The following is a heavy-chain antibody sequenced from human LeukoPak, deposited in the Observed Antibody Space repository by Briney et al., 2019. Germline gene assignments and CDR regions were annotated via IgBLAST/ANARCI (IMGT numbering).Heavy chain of an antibody. D-gene: IGHD3-22*01. J-gene: IGHJ4*02. CDR2: LWYDGTNK. V-gene: IGHV3-33*01. CDR3: ARARNNYDSSGYSALDC. CDR1: GFSFSSYG. Sequence: GGSLRLSCAASGFSFSSYGMHWVRQAPGKGLEWVASLWYDGTNKYYADSVKGRFTISRDNSKNTLYLQMNSLRAEDTAVYYCARARNNYDSSGYSALDCWGQGTLVTVSS.